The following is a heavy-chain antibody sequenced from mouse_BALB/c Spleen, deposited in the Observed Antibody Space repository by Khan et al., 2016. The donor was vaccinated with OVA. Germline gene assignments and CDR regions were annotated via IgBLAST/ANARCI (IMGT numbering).Heavy chain of an antibody. V-gene: IGHV1-77*01. J-gene: IGHJ3*01. CDR3: AREWAAWFPY. Sequence: QVQLQQSGAELARPGASVTLSCKASGYTFPDYSINWMRQRTGQGLEWIGEIYPGSDNTYYNEKFKGTDKLTADKSYSTAYMQLSSLTSEDSAVYFCAREWAAWFPYWGQGTLVTVSA. CDR2: IYPGSDNT. CDR1: GYTFPDYS.